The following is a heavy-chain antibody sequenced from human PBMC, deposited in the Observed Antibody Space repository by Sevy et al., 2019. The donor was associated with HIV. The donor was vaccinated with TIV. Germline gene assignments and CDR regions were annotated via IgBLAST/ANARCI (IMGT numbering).Heavy chain of an antibody. Sequence: APVKVSCKASGYTFSSYGISWVRQAPGQGLEWMGWINTYDGNTKYAQKVQGRVALTTDTSTGTAYMEVGSLRSDDTAVYYCAKGARPQRSNSWYDYWGQGTLVTVSS. V-gene: IGHV1-18*01. CDR1: GYTFSSYG. J-gene: IGHJ4*02. D-gene: IGHD6-13*01. CDR3: AKGARPQRSNSWYDY. CDR2: INTYDGNT.